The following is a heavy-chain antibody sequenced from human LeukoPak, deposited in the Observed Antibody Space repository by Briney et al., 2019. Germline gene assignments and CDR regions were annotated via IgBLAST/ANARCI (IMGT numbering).Heavy chain of an antibody. Sequence: ASVKVSCKASGYTFTGYYMHWVRQAPGQGLEWMGWINPNSGGTNYAQKFQGRVTMTRDTSISTAYMELSRLRSDDTAVYYCAGGVWGYFDDHYGMDVWGQGTTVTVSS. CDR2: INPNSGGT. V-gene: IGHV1-2*02. CDR3: AGGVWGYFDDHYGMDV. D-gene: IGHD3-9*01. J-gene: IGHJ6*02. CDR1: GYTFTGYY.